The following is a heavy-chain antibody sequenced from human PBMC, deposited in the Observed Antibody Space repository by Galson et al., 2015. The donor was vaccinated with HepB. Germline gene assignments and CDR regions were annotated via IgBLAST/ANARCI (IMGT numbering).Heavy chain of an antibody. CDR1: GFTFSSYS. CDR3: ASGSSRRWFDP. V-gene: IGHV3-21*01. J-gene: IGHJ5*02. Sequence: SLRLSCAASGFTFSSYSMNWVRQAPGKGLEWVSSISSSSSYIYYADSVKGRFTISRDNAKNSLYLQMNSLRAEDTAVYYCASGSSRRWFDPWGQGTLVTVSS. CDR2: ISSSSSYI.